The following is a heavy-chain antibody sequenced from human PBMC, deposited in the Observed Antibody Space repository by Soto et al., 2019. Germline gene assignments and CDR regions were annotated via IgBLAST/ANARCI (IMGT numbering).Heavy chain of an antibody. CDR2: INHSGST. D-gene: IGHD5-18*01. J-gene: IGHJ6*02. CDR1: GGSFSGYY. CDR3: ARGIGYSYGSFYYYYGMDV. Sequence: TLSLTCSVYGGSFSGYYWSWIRQPPGKGLEWIGEINHSGSTNYNPSLKSRVTISVDTSKNQFSLKLSSVTAADTAVYYCARGIGYSYGSFYYYYGMDVWGQGTTVTVSS. V-gene: IGHV4-34*01.